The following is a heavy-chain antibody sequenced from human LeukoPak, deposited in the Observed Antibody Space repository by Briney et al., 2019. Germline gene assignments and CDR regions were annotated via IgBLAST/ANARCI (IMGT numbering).Heavy chain of an antibody. J-gene: IGHJ4*02. CDR2: IYSGGST. Sequence: SETLSLTCTVSGGSISSYYWSWIRQPAGKGLEWIGRIYSGGSTNYNPCLKSRVTMSVDSSNNQFSLKLSSVTAADTAVFYCARENTGSYREFDYWGQGTLVTVSS. CDR3: ARENTGSYREFDY. CDR1: GGSISSYY. V-gene: IGHV4-4*07. D-gene: IGHD1-26*01.